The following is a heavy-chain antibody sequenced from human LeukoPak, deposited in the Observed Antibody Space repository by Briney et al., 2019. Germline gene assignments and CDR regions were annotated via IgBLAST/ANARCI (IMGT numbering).Heavy chain of an antibody. CDR1: GFSFTTYW. V-gene: IGHV3-21*01. CDR3: ARADARPLSQIDY. J-gene: IGHJ4*02. D-gene: IGHD2-8*01. CDR2: ISSSSSYI. Sequence: GGSLRLSCAASGFSFTTYWMGWVRQAPGKGLEWVSSISSSSSYIYYADSVKGRFTISRDDAKNSLYLQMNSLRAEDTAVYYCARADARPLSQIDYWGQGTLVTVSS.